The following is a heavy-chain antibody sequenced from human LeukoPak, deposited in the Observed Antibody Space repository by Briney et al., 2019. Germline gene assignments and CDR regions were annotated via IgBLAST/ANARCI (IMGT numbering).Heavy chain of an antibody. Sequence: SETLSLTCTVSGGSISSYYWSWIRQPAGKGLEWIGRIYTSGSTNYNPSLKSRVTMSVDTSKNQFSLKLSSVTAADTAVYYCARSQYCNGGSCYYYYMDVWGKGTTVTVSS. CDR3: ARSQYCNGGSCYYYYMDV. J-gene: IGHJ6*03. D-gene: IGHD2-15*01. CDR2: IYTSGST. CDR1: GGSISSYY. V-gene: IGHV4-4*07.